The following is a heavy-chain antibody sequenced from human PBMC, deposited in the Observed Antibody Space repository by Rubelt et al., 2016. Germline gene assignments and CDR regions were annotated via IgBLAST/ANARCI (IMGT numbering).Heavy chain of an antibody. J-gene: IGHJ5*02. CDR1: GASISSSSYY. CDR2: ISYSGST. V-gene: IGHV4-39*01. CDR3: AGRTNWFDP. Sequence: QLQLQESGPGLVKPSETLSLTCTVSGASISSSSYYWGWIRQPPGKGLEWIGIISYSGSTYYSPSLKSRVTISVDTSKNQFSLKLSSVTAADTAVYYCAGRTNWFDPWGQGTLVTVSS.